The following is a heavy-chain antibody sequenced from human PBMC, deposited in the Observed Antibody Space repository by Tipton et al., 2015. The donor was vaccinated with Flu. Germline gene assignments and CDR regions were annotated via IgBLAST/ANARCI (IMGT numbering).Heavy chain of an antibody. CDR3: AGWTDYLWGNYRTFAY. D-gene: IGHD3-16*02. CDR1: GGSISSYY. J-gene: IGHJ4*02. Sequence: TLSLTCTVSGGSISSYYWSWIRQPPGKGLEWIGYIYYTGSTDYNPSLKSRVTISVDTSKNQFSLKLSSVTAADTTVYYYAGWTDYLWGNYRTFAYWGQGTLVTVAP. V-gene: IGHV4-59*03. CDR2: IYYTGST.